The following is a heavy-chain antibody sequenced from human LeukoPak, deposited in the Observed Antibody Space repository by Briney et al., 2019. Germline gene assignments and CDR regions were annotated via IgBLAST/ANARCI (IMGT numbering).Heavy chain of an antibody. Sequence: SXKVSCKASGGTFSSYAISWVRQAPGQGLEWMGGIIPIFGTANYAQKFQGRVTITADESTSTAYMELSSLRSEDTAVYYCARDDGCSSTSCYWAYYYYMDVWGKGTTVTVSS. D-gene: IGHD2-2*01. V-gene: IGHV1-69*13. CDR2: IIPIFGTA. J-gene: IGHJ6*03. CDR3: ARDDGCSSTSCYWAYYYYMDV. CDR1: GGTFSSYA.